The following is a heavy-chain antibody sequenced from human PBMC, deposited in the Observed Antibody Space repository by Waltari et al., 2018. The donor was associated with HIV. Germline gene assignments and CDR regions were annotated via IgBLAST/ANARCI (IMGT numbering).Heavy chain of an antibody. J-gene: IGHJ4*02. CDR3: ARGAASFDL. V-gene: IGHV3-7*01. CDR2: INQYGTEE. CDR1: EFTFSDYW. Sequence: EVYLVESGGGLVQPGESLTLSCAASEFTFSDYWMTWVRQGPGKGLEWVANINQYGTEEFYVDSVKGRFTIYRDNARNSLYLEMTNLRADDTAVYYCARGAASFDLWGQGTLVTVSS. D-gene: IGHD6-25*01.